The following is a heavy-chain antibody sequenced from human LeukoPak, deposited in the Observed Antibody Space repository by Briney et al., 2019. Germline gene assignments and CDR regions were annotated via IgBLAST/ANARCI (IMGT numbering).Heavy chain of an antibody. CDR3: GRVSITMVRGVLDWCDP. V-gene: IGHV1-18*01. D-gene: IGHD3-10*01. J-gene: IGHJ5*02. CDR2: ISANNGNT. CDR1: GYTFTSYG. Sequence: ASVKLSCNASGYTFTSYGISWVRQAPGQGLEWMGWISANNGNTNYAQKLLGRVTMTTGTSTRTAYIELRSLRSDDTAVYYCGRVSITMVRGVLDWCDPWGQGTLVTVSS.